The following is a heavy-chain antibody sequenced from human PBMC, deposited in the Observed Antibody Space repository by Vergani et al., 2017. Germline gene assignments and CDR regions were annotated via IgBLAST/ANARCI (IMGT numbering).Heavy chain of an antibody. CDR2: IYPGHSDT. CDR1: GYSFTSYW. V-gene: IGHV5-51*01. J-gene: IGHJ6*02. CDR3: ALRRLKNYYYGMDV. Sequence: EVQLVQSGAEVQTPGESLKLSCKGSGYSFTSYWIGCVRQLPGKGLEWMGIIYPGHSDTRYSSSFQGQRTISANKSISTAYLQSSSLKASDTAMDYCALRRLKNYYYGMDVWGQGTTVTVSS.